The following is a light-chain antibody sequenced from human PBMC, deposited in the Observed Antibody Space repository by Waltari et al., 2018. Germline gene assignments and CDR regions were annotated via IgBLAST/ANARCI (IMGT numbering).Light chain of an antibody. CDR2: DVS. CDR1: SSDVGGYNY. Sequence: QSALTQPASVSGSPGQSITISCTGTSSDVGGYNYVSWYQQHPGKAPKLMIYDVSNRPSGVSNRFPGSKSGNTASLTISGLQAEDGADYYCSSYTSSSTYVVFGGGTKLTVL. CDR3: SSYTSSSTYVV. J-gene: IGLJ2*01. V-gene: IGLV2-14*03.